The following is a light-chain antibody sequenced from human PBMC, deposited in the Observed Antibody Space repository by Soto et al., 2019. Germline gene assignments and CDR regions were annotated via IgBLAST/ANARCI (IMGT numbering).Light chain of an antibody. CDR2: DVS. CDR1: TSDVGAYNY. CDR3: CSYTSNYTVV. Sequence: QSALTQPRSVSGSPGQSVTISCTGTTSDVGAYNYVSWYQRHPGKAPKFMIYDVSKRPSGVPDRFSGSKSGNTASLTISGLQAEDEADYYCCSYTSNYTVVFGGGTKLTVL. V-gene: IGLV2-11*01. J-gene: IGLJ2*01.